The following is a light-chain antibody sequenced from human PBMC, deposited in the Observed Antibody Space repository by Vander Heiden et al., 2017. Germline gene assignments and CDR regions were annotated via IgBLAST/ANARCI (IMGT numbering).Light chain of an antibody. Sequence: ETVLTQSPGTLSLSPGDRATLSCRASPAVDTRYFAWYQQKVGQPPRLLISGTSTRAAGIPDRFSGGGSGTDFTLTISSLEVEDFAMYFCQQYGSDPRTFGQGTKVEVK. CDR3: QQYGSDPRT. V-gene: IGKV3-20*01. CDR1: PAVDTRY. J-gene: IGKJ1*01. CDR2: GTS.